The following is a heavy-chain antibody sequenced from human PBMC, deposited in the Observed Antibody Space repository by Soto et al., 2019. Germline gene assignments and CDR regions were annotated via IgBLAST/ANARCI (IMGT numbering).Heavy chain of an antibody. CDR2: IWYDGSNK. J-gene: IGHJ4*02. V-gene: IGHV3-33*08. CDR1: GFTFSSYG. Sequence: GGSLRLSCAASGFTFSSYGMHWVRQAPGKGLEWVAVIWYDGSNKYYADSVKGRFTISRDNSKNTLYLQMNSLRAEDTAVYYCARDESIAARTFDYWGQGTLVTVSS. CDR3: ARDESIAARTFDY. D-gene: IGHD6-6*01.